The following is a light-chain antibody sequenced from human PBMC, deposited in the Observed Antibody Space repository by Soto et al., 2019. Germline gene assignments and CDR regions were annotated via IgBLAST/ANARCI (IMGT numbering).Light chain of an antibody. CDR1: QDIFTY. Sequence: RLTQSPSSLSASVGDRVTITCRASQDIFTYLAWYQQKPGKAPKLQIFDASSLPDGVPPRFTGSGSGSQFTLSINNPQPDDFATYYCQHYTLCSAPFGQGT. CDR3: QHYTLCSAP. J-gene: IGKJ1*01. V-gene: IGKV1-5*01. CDR2: DAS.